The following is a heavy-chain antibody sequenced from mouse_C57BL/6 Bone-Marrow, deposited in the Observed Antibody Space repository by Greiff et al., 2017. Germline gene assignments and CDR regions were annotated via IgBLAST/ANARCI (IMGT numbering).Heavy chain of an antibody. Sequence: VQLQQSGAELARPGASVKLSCKASGYTFTSYGISWVKQRTGQGLEWIGEIYPRSGNTYYNEKFKGKATLTADKSSSTAYMELRSLTSEDSAVYFCARVGALAYWGQGTLVTVSA. CDR3: ARVGALAY. V-gene: IGHV1-81*01. CDR2: IYPRSGNT. J-gene: IGHJ3*01. CDR1: GYTFTSYG.